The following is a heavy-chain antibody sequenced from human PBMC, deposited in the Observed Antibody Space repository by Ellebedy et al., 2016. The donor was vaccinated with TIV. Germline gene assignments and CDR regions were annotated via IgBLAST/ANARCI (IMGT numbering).Heavy chain of an antibody. Sequence: GESLKISCAASGFTFGHYWMHWVRQAPGKGLMWVSRITTDGGRTNYADSMEGRFTLSRDNSNKTLYLQMNSLRADTTAVYYCAKSRGDINHDYGMDVWGQGTAVVVSS. CDR2: ITTDGGRT. D-gene: IGHD5-12*01. J-gene: IGHJ6*02. CDR3: AKSRGDINHDYGMDV. V-gene: IGHV3-74*01. CDR1: GFTFGHYW.